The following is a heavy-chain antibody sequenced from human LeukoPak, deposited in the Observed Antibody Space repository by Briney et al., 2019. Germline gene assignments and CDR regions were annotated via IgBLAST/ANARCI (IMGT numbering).Heavy chain of an antibody. CDR3: ARNQKGASDAFDI. CDR1: GFTFNYYW. V-gene: IGHV3-7*01. Sequence: GGSRRLSGAASGFTFNYYWRSGVGQPPGKGRNWVANIKQDGSEKRYVDSMRGRFTISRDNANNSLYLHMNSLRVEDTAIYYCARNQKGASDAFDIWGLGTMVTVSS. J-gene: IGHJ3*02. CDR2: IKQDGSEK.